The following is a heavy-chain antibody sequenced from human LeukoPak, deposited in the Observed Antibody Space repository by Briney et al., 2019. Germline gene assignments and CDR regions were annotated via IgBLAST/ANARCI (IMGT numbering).Heavy chain of an antibody. V-gene: IGHV1-18*01. Sequence: GASVKVSCKASGYTFTSYGISWVRQAPGQVLEWMGWISAYNGNTNYAQKFQGRVTMTTDTSTSTAYMELRSLRSDDTAVYYCARHVYCRSTSCSYYYYYMDVWGKGTTVTVSS. D-gene: IGHD2-2*01. CDR3: ARHVYCRSTSCSYYYYYMDV. J-gene: IGHJ6*03. CDR1: GYTFTSYG. CDR2: ISAYNGNT.